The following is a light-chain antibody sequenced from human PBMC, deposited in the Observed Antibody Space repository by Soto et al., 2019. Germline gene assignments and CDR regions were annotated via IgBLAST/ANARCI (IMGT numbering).Light chain of an antibody. CDR2: GAS. CDR1: QSVSSTY. CDR3: QHYGSSPYT. J-gene: IGKJ2*01. Sequence: EIVLTQSPGTLSLSPGERATLSCRASQSVSSTYLGWYQQKPGQAPRLLISGASSRARGIPDRFSGSGSGTDFTLTINRLEPEDFAVYYCQHYGSSPYTFGQRTNLYIK. V-gene: IGKV3-20*01.